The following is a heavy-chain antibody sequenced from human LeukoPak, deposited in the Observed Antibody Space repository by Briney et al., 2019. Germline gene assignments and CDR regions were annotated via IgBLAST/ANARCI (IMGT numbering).Heavy chain of an antibody. V-gene: IGHV6-1*01. CDR3: ARDIAAAGTSVYYYGMDV. Sequence: SQTLSLTCATSGDSVSSNSAAWNWIRQSPSRGLEWLGRTYYRSKWYNDYAVSVKSRITINPDTSKNQFSLQLNSVTPEDTAVYYCARDIAAAGTSVYYYGMDVWGQGTTVTVSS. CDR2: TYYRSKWYN. J-gene: IGHJ6*02. D-gene: IGHD6-13*01. CDR1: GDSVSSNSAA.